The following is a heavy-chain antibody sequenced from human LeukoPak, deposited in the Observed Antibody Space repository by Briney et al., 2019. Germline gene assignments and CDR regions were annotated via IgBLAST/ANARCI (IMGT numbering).Heavy chain of an antibody. Sequence: KTSEPLSLPCTLYGDSFNDYYWSWIRQPPGKGLEWIGEINHSGGTNYNPSLWSRLTISIDTSKHQFSLQVTSVTAADTGVYFCARVSDLMISFGGVISFFDNWGQGALVTVSS. CDR1: GDSFNDYY. CDR3: ARVSDLMISFGGVISFFDN. J-gene: IGHJ4*02. D-gene: IGHD3-16*02. CDR2: INHSGGT. V-gene: IGHV4-34*01.